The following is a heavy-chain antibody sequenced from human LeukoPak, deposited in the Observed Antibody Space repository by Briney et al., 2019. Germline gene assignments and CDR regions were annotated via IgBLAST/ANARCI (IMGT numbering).Heavy chain of an antibody. D-gene: IGHD2-21*02. CDR1: GFIFSSYG. CDR2: ISYDGSNK. CDR3: AKDMALVVVTDNGMDV. J-gene: IGHJ6*02. V-gene: IGHV3-30*18. Sequence: GGPLRLSCVASGFIFSSYGMHWVRQAPGKGLEWVAVISYDGSNKYYADSVKGRFTISRDNSKNTLYLQMNSLRAEDTAVYYCAKDMALVVVTDNGMDVWGQGTTVTVSS.